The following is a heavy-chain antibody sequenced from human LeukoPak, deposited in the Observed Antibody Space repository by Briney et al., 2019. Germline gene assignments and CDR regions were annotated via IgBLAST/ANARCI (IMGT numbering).Heavy chain of an antibody. CDR3: ARVRGRDYYYYYMDV. Sequence: SETLSLTCTVSGGSISSGGYYWSWIRQHPGKGLEWIGYIYYSGSTYYNPSLKSRVTISVDTSKNQFSLKLSSVTAADTAVYCCARVRGRDYYYYYMDVWGKGTTVTVSS. CDR1: GGSISSGGYY. V-gene: IGHV4-31*03. CDR2: IYYSGST. J-gene: IGHJ6*03.